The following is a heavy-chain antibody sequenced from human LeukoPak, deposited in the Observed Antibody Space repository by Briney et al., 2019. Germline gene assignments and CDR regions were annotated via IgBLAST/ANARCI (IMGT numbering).Heavy chain of an antibody. D-gene: IGHD2-15*01. V-gene: IGHV1-2*02. J-gene: IGHJ4*02. CDR2: INPNSGGT. CDR1: GYTFTSYD. Sequence: GASVKVSCKASGYTFTSYDINWVRQATGQGLEWMGWINPNSGGTNYAQKFQGRVTMTRDTSISTAYMELSRLRSDDTAVYYCARVGPLYCSGGSCYSYFDYWGQGTLVTVSS. CDR3: ARVGPLYCSGGSCYSYFDY.